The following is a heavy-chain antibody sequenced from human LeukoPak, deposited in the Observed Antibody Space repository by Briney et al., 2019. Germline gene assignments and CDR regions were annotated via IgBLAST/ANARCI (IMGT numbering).Heavy chain of an antibody. Sequence: GASVKVSCKASGYTFTSYGISWVRQAPGKGLEWVSAISGSGGSTYYADSVKGRFTISRDNSKNTLYLQMNSLRAEDTAVYYCADSLRVAAAGTGDYWGQGTLVTVSS. J-gene: IGHJ4*02. CDR1: GYTFTSYG. V-gene: IGHV3-23*01. CDR3: ADSLRVAAAGTGDY. D-gene: IGHD6-13*01. CDR2: ISGSGGST.